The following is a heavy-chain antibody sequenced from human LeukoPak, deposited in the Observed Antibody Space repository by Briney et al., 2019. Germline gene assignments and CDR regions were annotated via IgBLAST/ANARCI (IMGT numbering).Heavy chain of an antibody. CDR3: ARDRGERDSSWSLPAHGFDI. V-gene: IGHV1-69*05. D-gene: IGHD6-13*01. CDR1: GGTFSSYA. Sequence: GSSVKVSCEASGGTFSSYAINWVRQAPGQGLEWMGRIVPIFGTTNYAQKFQGRVTITTDESTSTAYMELSSLRSEDTAVYYCARDRGERDSSWSLPAHGFDIWGQGTMVTVSS. J-gene: IGHJ3*02. CDR2: IVPIFGTT.